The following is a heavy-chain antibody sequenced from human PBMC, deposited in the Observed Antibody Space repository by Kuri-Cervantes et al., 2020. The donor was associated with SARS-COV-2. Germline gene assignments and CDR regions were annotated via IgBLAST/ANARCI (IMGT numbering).Heavy chain of an antibody. CDR3: VRDSGDTPESEGAYDY. Sequence: GESLKISCAASGFTFSIYTIHGVRQAPGKGLQYVPAISGTGRTTYYADSVMGRFTISRDNSRNTLDLQMSSLRAEDRAVYYCVRDSGDTPESEGAYDYWGQGTLVTVSS. CDR1: GFTFSIYT. J-gene: IGHJ4*02. V-gene: IGHV3-64D*06. CDR2: ISGTGRTT. D-gene: IGHD3-10*01.